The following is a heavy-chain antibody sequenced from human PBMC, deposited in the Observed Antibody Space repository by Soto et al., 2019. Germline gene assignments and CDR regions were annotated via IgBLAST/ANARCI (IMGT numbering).Heavy chain of an antibody. CDR1: GYTFTNYG. J-gene: IGHJ4*02. V-gene: IGHV1-18*01. CDR3: ASDHGAPSFDF. D-gene: IGHD3-10*01. CDR2: INTSNDNK. Sequence: ASVKVSCKASGYTFTNYGISWVRQAPGGGLEWVGWINTSNDNKLYAQKLQGRLTLTTDTSTSTAYMDLTTLRSDDTAVYFCASDHGAPSFDFWGQATLVTVSS.